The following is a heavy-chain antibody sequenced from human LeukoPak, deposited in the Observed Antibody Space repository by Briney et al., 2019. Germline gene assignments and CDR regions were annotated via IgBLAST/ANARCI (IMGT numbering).Heavy chain of an antibody. Sequence: TGGSLGLSCAASGFTFSSYSMNWVRQAPGKGLEWVSSISSSSSYIYYADSVKGRFTISRDNAKNSLYLQMNSLRAEDTAVYYCARNGMTGTVTTISADYWGQGTMVTVSS. CDR3: ARNGMTGTVTTISADY. J-gene: IGHJ4*02. CDR1: GFTFSSYS. D-gene: IGHD4-17*01. V-gene: IGHV3-21*01. CDR2: ISSSSSYI.